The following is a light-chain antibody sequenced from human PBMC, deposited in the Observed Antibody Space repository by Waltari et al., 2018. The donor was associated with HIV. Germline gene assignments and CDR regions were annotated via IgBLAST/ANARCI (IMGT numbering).Light chain of an antibody. J-gene: IGKJ2*01. V-gene: IGKV4-1*01. CDR3: QQHYTSPHT. CDR2: WAS. CDR1: QSLLYSSSNKNS. Sequence: DIVMTHSPDSLAVSLGERVTINCKSSQSLLYSSSNKNSLVWYQQKPGQPPKLLIYWASTRDSGVPERFSGSGSGTDFTLTISSLQAADVAVYYCQQHYTSPHTFGQGTKLEIK.